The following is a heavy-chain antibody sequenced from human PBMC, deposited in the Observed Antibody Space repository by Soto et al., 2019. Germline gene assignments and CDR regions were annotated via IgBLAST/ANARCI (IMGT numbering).Heavy chain of an antibody. V-gene: IGHV1-69*02. CDR1: GGSFSNDI. CDR2: IIPMFGRV. J-gene: IGHJ4*02. Sequence: SVKVSCKASGGSFSNDIISWVRQAPGQGLDWMGTIIPMFGRVNYAQKLQGRVTITADKSTSTAYMELSSLRSDDTAVYYCAKLGFPYSYGYLFYYWGQGTLVTVSS. D-gene: IGHD5-18*01. CDR3: AKLGFPYSYGYLFYY.